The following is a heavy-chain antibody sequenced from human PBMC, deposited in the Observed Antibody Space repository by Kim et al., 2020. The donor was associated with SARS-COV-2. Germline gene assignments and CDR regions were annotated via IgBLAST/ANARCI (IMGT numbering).Heavy chain of an antibody. V-gene: IGHV4-59*08. CDR1: GGSISSYY. CDR2: IYYSGST. CDR3: ARHQYQLQSDCAFDI. D-gene: IGHD2-2*01. Sequence: SETLSLTCTVSGGSISSYYWSWIRQPPGKGLEWIGYIYYSGSTNYNPSLKSRVTISVDTSKNQFSLKLSSVTAADTAVYYCARHQYQLQSDCAFDIWGQGTMVTVSS. J-gene: IGHJ3*02.